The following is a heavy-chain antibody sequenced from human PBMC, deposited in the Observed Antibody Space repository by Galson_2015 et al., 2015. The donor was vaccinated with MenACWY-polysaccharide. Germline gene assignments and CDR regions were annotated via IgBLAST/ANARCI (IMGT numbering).Heavy chain of an antibody. J-gene: IGHJ1*01. D-gene: IGHD6-13*01. V-gene: IGHV3-30*18. CDR2: ISYDGSNK. Sequence: SLRLSCAVSGFIFSDYAIHWVRQAPGKGLEWLAVISYDGSNKYYLESVKGRFTISRDNSKDMVYLHMNGLRGEDTAIYYCAKDYIAGEGITLVRHPLQSWGQGTLVAVSS. CDR1: GFIFSDYA. CDR3: AKDYIAGEGITLVRHPLQS.